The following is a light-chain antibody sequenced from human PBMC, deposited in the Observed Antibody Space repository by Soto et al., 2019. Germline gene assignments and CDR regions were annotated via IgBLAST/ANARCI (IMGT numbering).Light chain of an antibody. CDR1: NLGDKF. CDR2: QDT. Sequence: SYELTQPPSVSVSPGQTASITCSGDNLGDKFVCWYQQRPGQSPVLVIYQDTQRPSEIPERFSGSNSGNTATLTISGTRSMDEADYFCQTWDDHAAVFGGGTKSPS. CDR3: QTWDDHAAV. J-gene: IGLJ2*01. V-gene: IGLV3-1*01.